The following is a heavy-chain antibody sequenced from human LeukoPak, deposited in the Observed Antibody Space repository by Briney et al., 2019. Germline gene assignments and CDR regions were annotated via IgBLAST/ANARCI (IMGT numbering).Heavy chain of an antibody. CDR3: AKDRYSGLNTIDY. D-gene: IGHD6-13*01. V-gene: IGHV3-23*01. Sequence: PGGSLRLSCAASGFTFNKYNMNWVRQAPGKGLEWVSSIAPRDEWKYYADSVKGRLTISRDNSKSTLYLQMNSLRAEDTAIYYCAKDRYSGLNTIDYWGQGTLVTVSS. CDR1: GFTFNKYN. J-gene: IGHJ4*02. CDR2: IAPRDEWK.